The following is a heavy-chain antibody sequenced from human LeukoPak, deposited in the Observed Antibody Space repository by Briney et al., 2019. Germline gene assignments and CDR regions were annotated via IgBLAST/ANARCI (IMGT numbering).Heavy chain of an antibody. Sequence: SETLSLTCTVSGGSLTRFVRSWIRQPPGEGLDYIGFIYDTGTPTNYNPLLKSRVTLSVDTSKNQFSLNLNSVTAADTAVYYCARLTKGEQWLAYYFDYWGQGALVTVSS. CDR1: GGSLTRFV. CDR2: IYDTGTPT. J-gene: IGHJ4*02. V-gene: IGHV4-59*08. CDR3: ARLTKGEQWLAYYFDY. D-gene: IGHD6-19*01.